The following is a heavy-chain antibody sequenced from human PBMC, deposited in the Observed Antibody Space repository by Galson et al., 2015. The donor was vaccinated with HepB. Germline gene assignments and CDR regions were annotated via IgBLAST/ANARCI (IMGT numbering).Heavy chain of an antibody. D-gene: IGHD3-22*01. CDR3: AKASDSSGYPDSDY. CDR1: GFTFSSYA. Sequence: SLRLSCAASGFTFSSYAMSWVRQAPGKGLEWVSAISGSGGSTYYADSVKGRFTISRDNSKNTLYLQMNSLRAEDTAVYYCAKASDSSGYPDSDYWGQGTLVTVSS. V-gene: IGHV3-23*01. J-gene: IGHJ4*02. CDR2: ISGSGGST.